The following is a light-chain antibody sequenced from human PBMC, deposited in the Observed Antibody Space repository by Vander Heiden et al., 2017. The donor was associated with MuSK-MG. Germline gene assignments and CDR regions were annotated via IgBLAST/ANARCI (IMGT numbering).Light chain of an antibody. CDR1: SSDIGTYRY. J-gene: IGLJ3*02. CDR2: EVT. Sequence: QSALTQPPSASGSPGQSVTISCTGSSSDIGTYRYVSWYQQSPGKAPKLIIYEVTKRPSGVPDRFSGSKSGNAASLTVSGLQADDEADYYCCSYAGSNTMLFGGGTKLTVL. CDR3: CSYAGSNTML. V-gene: IGLV2-8*01.